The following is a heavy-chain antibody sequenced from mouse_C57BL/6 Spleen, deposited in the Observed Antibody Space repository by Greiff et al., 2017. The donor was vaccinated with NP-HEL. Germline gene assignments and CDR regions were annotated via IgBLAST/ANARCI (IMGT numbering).Heavy chain of an antibody. V-gene: IGHV1-64*01. J-gene: IGHJ2*01. CDR1: GYTFTSYW. CDR2: IHPNSGST. CDR3: AREGIYQSYYFDY. Sequence: QVQLQQPGAELVKPGASVKLSCKASGYTFTSYWMHWVKQRPGQGLEWIGMIHPNSGSTNYNEKFKSKATLTVDKSSSTAYMQLSSLTSEDSAVYYCAREGIYQSYYFDYWGQGTTLTVSS. D-gene: IGHD2-1*01.